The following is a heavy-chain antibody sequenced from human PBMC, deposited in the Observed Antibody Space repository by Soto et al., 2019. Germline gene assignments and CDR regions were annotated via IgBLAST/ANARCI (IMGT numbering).Heavy chain of an antibody. Sequence: SETLSLTCTVSGGSISSYYWSWIRQPAGKGLEWIGRIYTSGSTNYNPSLKSRVTMSVDTSKNQFSLKLSSDTAADTAVYYCARGEGSWYAPLGDGMDVWGQGTTVTASS. CDR3: ARGEGSWYAPLGDGMDV. D-gene: IGHD6-13*01. CDR2: IYTSGST. J-gene: IGHJ6*02. CDR1: GGSISSYY. V-gene: IGHV4-4*07.